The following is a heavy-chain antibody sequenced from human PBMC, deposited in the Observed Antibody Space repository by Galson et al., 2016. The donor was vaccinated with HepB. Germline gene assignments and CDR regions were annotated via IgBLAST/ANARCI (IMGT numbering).Heavy chain of an antibody. V-gene: IGHV1-18*01. Sequence: SVKVSCKASGGTFSTYAINWVRQARGQGLEWMGWSSTYNGNTNYEQKFKGRVTLTADISTSTAQMELRSLRSDATAVYYCARDCTLSGSYYHFYGMDVWGQGTTVTVSS. D-gene: IGHD1-26*01. J-gene: IGHJ6*02. CDR3: ARDCTLSGSYYHFYGMDV. CDR2: SSTYNGNT. CDR1: GGTFSTYA.